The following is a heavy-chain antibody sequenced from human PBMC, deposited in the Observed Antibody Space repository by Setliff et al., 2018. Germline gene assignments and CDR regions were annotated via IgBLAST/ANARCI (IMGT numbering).Heavy chain of an antibody. V-gene: IGHV4-39*07. CDR2: IYYSGST. D-gene: IGHD6-13*01. CDR3: ARDSLGRAAAGYYGMDV. CDR1: GGSVSSSSYY. J-gene: IGHJ6*02. Sequence: SETLSLTCTVSGGSVSSSSYYWGWIRQPPGKGLEWIGSIYYSGSTYYNPSLKSRVTMSVDTSKNQFSLKLSSVTAADTAVYYCARDSLGRAAAGYYGMDVWGQGTTVTVSS.